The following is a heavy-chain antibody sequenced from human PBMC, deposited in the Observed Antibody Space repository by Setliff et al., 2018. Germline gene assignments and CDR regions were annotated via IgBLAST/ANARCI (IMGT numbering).Heavy chain of an antibody. D-gene: IGHD3-10*01. J-gene: IGHJ4*02. Sequence: SETLSLTCTVSGGSISSHYWSWIRQPPGKGLEWIGYIYYSGSTNYNPSLKSRVTISVDTSKNQFSLKLSSVTAADTAVYYCARVFYYGSGSYLYYFDSWGQGTPVTVSS. V-gene: IGHV4-59*11. CDR1: GGSISSHY. CDR2: IYYSGST. CDR3: ARVFYYGSGSYLYYFDS.